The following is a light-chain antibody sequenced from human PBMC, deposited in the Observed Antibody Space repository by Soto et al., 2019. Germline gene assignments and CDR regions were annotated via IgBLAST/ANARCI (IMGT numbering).Light chain of an antibody. Sequence: DFQMTQSPSSLSASVGDRVTITCRASQGIKNDLVWYQQKPGQAPKRLIYAASSMPSWVPSRFSGSGSGTEFTLTISSLQPEDFATYYCLQHNTYPYTFGQGTRLEIK. V-gene: IGKV1-17*01. J-gene: IGKJ2*01. CDR3: LQHNTYPYT. CDR2: AAS. CDR1: QGIKND.